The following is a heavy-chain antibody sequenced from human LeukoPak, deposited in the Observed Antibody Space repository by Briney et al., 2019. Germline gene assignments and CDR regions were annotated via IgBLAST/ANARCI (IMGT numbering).Heavy chain of an antibody. V-gene: IGHV4-59*02. CDR1: GASVSSSH. CDR3: SEGYFEPFAH. CDR2: LSYTGKT. D-gene: IGHD5-24*01. J-gene: IGHJ4*02. Sequence: KPSETLSLTCLVSGASVSSSHWNWIRQLPGKGLEWIGCLSYTGKTDYNPSLTSRVTMSLDTSKNQVSLKLTSLTAADTAVYYCSEGYFEPFAHWGQGVLLTVSS.